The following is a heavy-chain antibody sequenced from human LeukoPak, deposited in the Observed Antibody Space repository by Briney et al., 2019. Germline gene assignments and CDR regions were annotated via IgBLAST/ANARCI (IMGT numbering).Heavy chain of an antibody. CDR2: INHSGST. D-gene: IGHD3-3*01. V-gene: IGHV4-34*01. CDR3: ARGNYDLNYYFDY. CDR1: GGSFSGYY. J-gene: IGHJ4*02. Sequence: SETLSLTCAVYGGSFSGYYGSWIRQPPGKGLEWIGEINHSGSTNYNPSLKSRVTISVDTSKNQFSLKLSSVTAADTAVYYCARGNYDLNYYFDYWGQGTLATVSS.